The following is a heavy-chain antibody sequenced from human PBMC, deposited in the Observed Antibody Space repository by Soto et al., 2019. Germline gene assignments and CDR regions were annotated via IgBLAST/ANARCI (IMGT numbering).Heavy chain of an antibody. CDR3: ARVASPCDYYYARDV. Sequence: PSEPLSLTCPVSGDTISIRNQYWSWIRQPPGKGLEWIGHLLPSGTTYYNPSLKSRLTISLDAYQNQFYLKLNSLIDAATAVSFCARVASPCDYYYARDVWGQGTTVRVS. CDR1: GDTISIRNQY. V-gene: IGHV4-30-4*01. J-gene: IGHJ6*02. D-gene: IGHD2-21*01. CDR2: LLPSGTT.